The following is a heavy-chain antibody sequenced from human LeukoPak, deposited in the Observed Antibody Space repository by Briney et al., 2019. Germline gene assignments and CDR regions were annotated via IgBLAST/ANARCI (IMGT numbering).Heavy chain of an antibody. V-gene: IGHV3-23*01. CDR2: IRGGGGNT. J-gene: IGHJ5*02. Sequence: ETLSLTCTVSGGSISSSSYYWGWIRQAPGKGLEWVSAIRGGGGNTYYADSVKGRFTISRDNSRNTLYLQMNSLRAEDTAVYYCAKVTWYSGRSWGQGTLVTVSS. D-gene: IGHD1-26*01. CDR1: GGSISSSSYY. CDR3: AKVTWYSGRS.